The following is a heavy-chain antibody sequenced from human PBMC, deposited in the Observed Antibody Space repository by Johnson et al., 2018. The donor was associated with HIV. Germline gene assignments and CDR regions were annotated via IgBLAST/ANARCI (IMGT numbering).Heavy chain of an antibody. CDR3: VRDGNYYDRSGYRVDAFDV. Sequence: VHLVESGGGVVQPERSLRLSCAASEFSFSTYAMRWVRQAPGKGLEGVAVISDDGTNTDYADAVKGRFTISRDNSKNTLYLQMKSLRAEDTAVYYCVRDGNYYDRSGYRVDAFDVWGQGTMVTVSS. D-gene: IGHD3-22*01. CDR1: EFSFSTYA. V-gene: IGHV3-30-3*01. J-gene: IGHJ3*01. CDR2: ISDDGTNT.